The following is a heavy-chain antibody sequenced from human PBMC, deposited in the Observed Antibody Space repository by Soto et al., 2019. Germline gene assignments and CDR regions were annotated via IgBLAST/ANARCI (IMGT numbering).Heavy chain of an antibody. V-gene: IGHV3-66*01. CDR1: GFTVSGNY. D-gene: IGHD2-8*01. CDR2: IYSGGST. CDR3: ATMLSGSMFAFDV. Sequence: EVQLVESGGDLVQPGGSLRLSCEASGFTVSGNYMTWVRQAPGKGLEWVSIIYSGGSTHYGESAKGRFTISRDNPKNAIFLQMNSLRAEDTAVYYCATMLSGSMFAFDVWCQGTLVTVSS. J-gene: IGHJ3*01.